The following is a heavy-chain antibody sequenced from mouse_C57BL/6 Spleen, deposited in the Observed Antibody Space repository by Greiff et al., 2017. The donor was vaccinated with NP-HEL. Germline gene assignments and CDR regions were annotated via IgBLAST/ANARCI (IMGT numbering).Heavy chain of an antibody. CDR2: ISYDGSN. Sequence: EVQVVESGPGLVKPSQSLSLTCSVTGYSITSGYYWNWIRQFPGNKLEWMGYISYDGSNNYNPSLKNRISITRDTSKNQFFLKLNSVTTEDTATYYCASTYYYGSSIYYFDYWGQGTTLTVSS. V-gene: IGHV3-6*01. D-gene: IGHD1-1*01. CDR1: GYSITSGYY. J-gene: IGHJ2*01. CDR3: ASTYYYGSSIYYFDY.